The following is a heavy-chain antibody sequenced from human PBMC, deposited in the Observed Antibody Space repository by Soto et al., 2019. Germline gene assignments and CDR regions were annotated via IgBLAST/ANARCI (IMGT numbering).Heavy chain of an antibody. D-gene: IGHD2-15*01. V-gene: IGHV1-69*13. CDR1: GYTFTSYD. CDR3: ASWLKGPDIGNYYYGMDV. J-gene: IGHJ6*02. CDR2: IMPIFRAP. Sequence: GASVKVSCKASGYTFTSYDINWVRQAPGQGLEWLGGIMPIFRAPDYAQKFQGRVTITADEFTRTAYMEMNSLRSEDTAVYYCASWLKGPDIGNYYYGMDVWGQGTTVTVSS.